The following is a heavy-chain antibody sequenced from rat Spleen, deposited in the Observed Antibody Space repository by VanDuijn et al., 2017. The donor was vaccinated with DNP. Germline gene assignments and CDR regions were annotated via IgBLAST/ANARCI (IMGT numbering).Heavy chain of an antibody. D-gene: IGHD4-3*01. CDR1: GLSLTSNS. CDR2: ISSGGTT. CDR3: ARVIRGTMDY. Sequence: QVQLKESGPGLVQPSQTLSLTCTVSGLSLTSNSVSWIRQPPEKGLEWIAAISSGGTTYYNSALKSRLSISRDTSKSQVFLKMNSLQTEDTATYYCARVIRGTMDYWGQGVMVTVSS. J-gene: IGHJ2*01. V-gene: IGHV2-6*01.